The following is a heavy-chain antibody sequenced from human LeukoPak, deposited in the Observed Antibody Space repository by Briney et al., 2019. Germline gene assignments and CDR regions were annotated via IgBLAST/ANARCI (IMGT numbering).Heavy chain of an antibody. V-gene: IGHV1-69*05. CDR1: GGTFSSYG. J-gene: IGHJ5*01. CDR2: RIPILATA. Sequence: ASVKVSCKASGGTFSSYGVSWVRQAPGQGLEWMGGRIPILATANYAQKFQGRVSITTDESTSTAYMELNSLRSEDTAVYYCARDLGVIIAYNWFDSWGQGSLVTVSS. CDR3: ARDLGVIIAYNWFDS. D-gene: IGHD3-16*02.